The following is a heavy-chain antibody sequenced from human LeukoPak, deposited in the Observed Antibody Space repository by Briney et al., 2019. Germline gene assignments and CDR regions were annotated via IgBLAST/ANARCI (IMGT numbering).Heavy chain of an antibody. CDR2: INPNSGGT. D-gene: IGHD2-2*01. CDR1: GYTFTGYY. CDR3: ARDLYCSSTSCPVH. J-gene: IGHJ4*02. Sequence: ASVKVSCKASGYTFTGYYMHWVRQAPGQGLEWMGWINPNSGGTNYAQKFQGRVTMTRDTSISTAYMELSRLRSEDTAVYYCARDLYCSSTSCPVHWGQGTLVTVSS. V-gene: IGHV1-2*02.